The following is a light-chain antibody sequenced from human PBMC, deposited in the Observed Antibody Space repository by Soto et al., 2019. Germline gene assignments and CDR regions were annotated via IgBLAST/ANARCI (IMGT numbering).Light chain of an antibody. CDR2: GAS. CDR3: LQDFSYPRT. CDR1: QGIRTD. V-gene: IGKV1-6*01. J-gene: IGKJ1*01. Sequence: AVQLAQSPSSLSASLGDRCTITCRASQGIRTDLGWYQQSPGKAPKVLIVGASTLQSGVPSRLSGSGSGTDFTLTISSLQPEDSATYYCLQDFSYPRTFGQGTKVDIK.